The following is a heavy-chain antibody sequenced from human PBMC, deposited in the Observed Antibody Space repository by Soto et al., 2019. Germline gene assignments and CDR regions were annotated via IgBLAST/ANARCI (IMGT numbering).Heavy chain of an antibody. V-gene: IGHV4-30-2*01. CDR3: ARVPDY. CDR1: GGSISSGGYS. CDR2: IYHSVST. Sequence: QLQLLESGSGLVKPSQTLSLTCAVSGGSISSGGYSWGWIRQPPGKGLEWIGYIYHSVSTYYNPSLKSRVTISVDRSKHQFSLRLSSVTAADTAVYYCARVPDYGGQGTLVTVSS. J-gene: IGHJ4*02.